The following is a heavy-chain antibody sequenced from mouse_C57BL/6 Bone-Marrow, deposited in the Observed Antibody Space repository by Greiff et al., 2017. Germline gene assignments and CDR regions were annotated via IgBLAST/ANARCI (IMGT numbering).Heavy chain of an antibody. CDR2: INPNNGGT. CDR3: ARSGDGDPYFDY. Sequence: VQLQQSGPELVKPGASVKISCKASGYTFTDYYMNWVKQSHGKSLEWIGDINPNNGGTSYNQKFKGKATLTVDKSSSTAYMELRSLTSEDSAVYYCARSGDGDPYFDYWGQGTTLTVSA. V-gene: IGHV1-26*01. D-gene: IGHD2-13*01. J-gene: IGHJ2*01. CDR1: GYTFTDYY.